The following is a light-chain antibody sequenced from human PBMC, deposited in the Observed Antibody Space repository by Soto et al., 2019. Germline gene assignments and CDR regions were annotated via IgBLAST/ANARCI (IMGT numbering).Light chain of an antibody. Sequence: QSALTQPASVSGSPGQSTTFSCTGTSSDVGSYNVVSWYQQHPGKAPKLMIYEGTKRPSGVSNRFSGSKSGNTASLTISGLQAEDEADYYCCSYADSSTSLFGGGTKLTVL. CDR1: SSDVGSYNV. CDR2: EGT. J-gene: IGLJ2*01. V-gene: IGLV2-23*01. CDR3: CSYADSSTSL.